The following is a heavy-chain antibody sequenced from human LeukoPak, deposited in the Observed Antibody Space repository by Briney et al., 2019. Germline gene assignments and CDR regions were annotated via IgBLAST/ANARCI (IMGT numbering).Heavy chain of an antibody. D-gene: IGHD2-2*01. V-gene: IGHV3-23*01. CDR2: INPTGVRT. CDR1: GFTFSSFA. CDR3: ARDQPHAASWFDP. Sequence: QAGGSLRLSCAASGFTFSSFAMSWVRQAPGRGLGWVSTINPTGVRTYYADSVRGRFTISRDNSKNTVFLQINSLRVEDTAIYYCARDQPHAASWFDPWGQGTLVTVSS. J-gene: IGHJ5*02.